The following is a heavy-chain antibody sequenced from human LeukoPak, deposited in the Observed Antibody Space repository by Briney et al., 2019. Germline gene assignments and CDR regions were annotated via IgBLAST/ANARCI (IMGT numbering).Heavy chain of an antibody. J-gene: IGHJ3*02. D-gene: IGHD3-16*01. CDR2: IYSGGST. CDR1: GFTFSSYA. CDR3: ARGGAFDI. V-gene: IGHV3-53*01. Sequence: AGGSLRLSCAASGFTFSSYAMSWVRQAPGKGLEWVSVIYSGGSTYYADSVKGRFTISRDNSKNTLYLQMNSLRAEDTAVYYCARGGAFDIWGQGTVVTVSS.